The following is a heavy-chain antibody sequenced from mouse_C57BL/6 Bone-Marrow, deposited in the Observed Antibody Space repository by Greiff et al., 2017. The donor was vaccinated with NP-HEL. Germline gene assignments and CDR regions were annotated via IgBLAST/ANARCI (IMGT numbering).Heavy chain of an antibody. D-gene: IGHD1-1*01. CDR2: INPGSGGT. J-gene: IGHJ2*01. Sequence: VQLQQSGAELVRPGTSVKVSCKASGYAFTNYLIEWVKQRPGQGLEWIGVINPGSGGTNYNEKFKGKATLTADKSSSTAYMQLSSLTSEDSAVYFCARVGEHYYGSYDYWGQGTTLTVSS. CDR1: GYAFTNYL. V-gene: IGHV1-54*01. CDR3: ARVGEHYYGSYDY.